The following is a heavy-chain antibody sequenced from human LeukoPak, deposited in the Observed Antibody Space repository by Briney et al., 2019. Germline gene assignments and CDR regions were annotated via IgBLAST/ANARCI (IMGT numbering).Heavy chain of an antibody. V-gene: IGHV4-59*08. CDR2: IYYSGTT. CDR3: AESSTPTPPSYWYFDL. Sequence: SETLSLTCKVSGVSMSRYYWSWIRQSPGRGLEWLGYIYYSGTTNYNPSLKGRVTISVDTSKNQFSLKLSSVTAADTAVYYCAESSTPTPPSYWYFDLWGRGTLVTVSS. J-gene: IGHJ2*01. CDR1: GVSMSRYY.